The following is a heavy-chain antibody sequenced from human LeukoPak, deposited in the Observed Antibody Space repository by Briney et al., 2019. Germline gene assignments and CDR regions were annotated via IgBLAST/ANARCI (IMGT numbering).Heavy chain of an antibody. D-gene: IGHD3-22*01. CDR2: INSDGTSV. J-gene: IGHJ6*02. CDR3: GRSHYYDSSGNFYYYYAMDV. V-gene: IGHV3-74*01. CDR1: GFSFSSYW. Sequence: GGSLRLSCAASGFSFSSYWVHWVRQVPGKGLVWVSRINSDGTSVRYADSVKGRFTISRDNAKNTLYLQMNSLRAEDTGVYYCGRSHYYDSSGNFYYYYAMDVWGQGTTVTVSS.